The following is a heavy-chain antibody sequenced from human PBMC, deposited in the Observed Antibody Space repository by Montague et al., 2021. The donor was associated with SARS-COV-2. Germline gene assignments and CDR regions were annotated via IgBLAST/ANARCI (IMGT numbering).Heavy chain of an antibody. CDR3: ARGREEFVLQPILGLGPFYYYDYVDV. J-gene: IGHJ6*03. CDR1: NESFSDYY. CDR2: IDHSGAA. Sequence: SETLSLTCAVYNESFSDYYWSWIRQPPGKGLEWVGEIDHSGAANYNPSLKSRVAISIDTSRTQFSLKLNSVTAADTAVYYCARGREEFVLQPILGLGPFYYYDYVDVWGKGTTVTVSS. V-gene: IGHV4-34*01. D-gene: IGHD2-8*01.